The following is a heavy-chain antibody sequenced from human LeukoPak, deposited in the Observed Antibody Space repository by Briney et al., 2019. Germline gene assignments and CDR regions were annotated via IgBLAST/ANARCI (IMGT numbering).Heavy chain of an antibody. CDR3: AIHIVVVPAAKKKNWFDP. CDR1: GGSFSGYY. J-gene: IGHJ5*02. D-gene: IGHD2-2*01. Sequence: SETLSLTCAVYGGSFSGYYWSWIRQSPGKGLEWIGEINHSGSTNYNPSLKSQVTISVDTSKNQFSLKLSSVTAADTAVYYCAIHIVVVPAAKKKNWFDPWGQGTLVTVSS. V-gene: IGHV4-34*01. CDR2: INHSGST.